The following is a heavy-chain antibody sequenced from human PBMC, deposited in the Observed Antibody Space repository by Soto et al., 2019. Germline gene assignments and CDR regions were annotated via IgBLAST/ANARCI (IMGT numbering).Heavy chain of an antibody. Sequence: SETLSLTSTGSGGSISSYYWSWIRQPPGKGLEWIGYIYYSGSTNYNPSLKSRVTISVDTSKNQFSLKLSSVTAADTAVYYCARVFSYGDYVDYWGQGTLVTVSS. J-gene: IGHJ4*02. CDR1: GGSISSYY. CDR2: IYYSGST. V-gene: IGHV4-59*01. D-gene: IGHD4-17*01. CDR3: ARVFSYGDYVDY.